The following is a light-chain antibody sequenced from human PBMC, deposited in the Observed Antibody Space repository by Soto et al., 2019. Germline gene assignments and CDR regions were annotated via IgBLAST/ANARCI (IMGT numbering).Light chain of an antibody. CDR2: DAS. Sequence: DIPMTQSPSSLSASIGDRVILTCQASQDIANSLNWYQHKPGKAPKLLMYDASNLERGVPARFSGSGSGTDFSFAISSLQPEDIATYYCQQYENLPPTFGQGTRLDIK. V-gene: IGKV1-33*01. J-gene: IGKJ5*01. CDR1: QDIANS. CDR3: QQYENLPPT.